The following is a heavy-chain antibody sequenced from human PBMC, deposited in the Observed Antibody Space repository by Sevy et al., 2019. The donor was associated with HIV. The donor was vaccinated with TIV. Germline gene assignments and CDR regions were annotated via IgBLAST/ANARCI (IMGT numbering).Heavy chain of an antibody. CDR1: GYTLTKLS. V-gene: IGHV1-24*01. J-gene: IGHJ6*02. Sequence: ASVKVSCKVSGYTLTKLSMHWVRQAPGKGLEWMGGFDPEDGETIYAQKFQGRVTMTEDTSTDTAYMELSSLRSEDTAVYYCAKAVADSNYYYGLDVWGQGTTVTVSS. D-gene: IGHD6-19*01. CDR3: AKAVADSNYYYGLDV. CDR2: FDPEDGET.